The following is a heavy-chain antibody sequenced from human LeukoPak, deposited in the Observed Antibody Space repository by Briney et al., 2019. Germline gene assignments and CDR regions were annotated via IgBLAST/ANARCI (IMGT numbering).Heavy chain of an antibody. CDR2: ISSSGNT. CDR1: DASISTYY. D-gene: IGHD3-10*01. CDR3: AREVYYYSSGSYYNFDY. Sequence: SAPLSLTCTVSDASISTYYWSWIRQPAGKGLEWIGHISSSGNTNYNPSLKSRVTMSVDTSKDHFSLKLTSVTAADTAVYYCAREVYYYSSGSYYNFDYWGQGTLVTVSS. V-gene: IGHV4-4*07. J-gene: IGHJ4*02.